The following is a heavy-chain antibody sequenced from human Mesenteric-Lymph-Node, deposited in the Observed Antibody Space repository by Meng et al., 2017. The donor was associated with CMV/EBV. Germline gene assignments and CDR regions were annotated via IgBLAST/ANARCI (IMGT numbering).Heavy chain of an antibody. CDR3: AGHNLLTGWDV. Sequence: GESLKISCAASGFTFSIYSLHWVRQAPGKGLEWISYISSTSSTIYYADSVRGRFTVSRDDAKKSLYLLMNSLRVEDTAVYYCAGHNLLTGWDVWGQGALVTVSS. V-gene: IGHV3-48*04. J-gene: IGHJ4*02. CDR2: ISSTSSTI. CDR1: GFTFSIYS. D-gene: IGHD3-9*01.